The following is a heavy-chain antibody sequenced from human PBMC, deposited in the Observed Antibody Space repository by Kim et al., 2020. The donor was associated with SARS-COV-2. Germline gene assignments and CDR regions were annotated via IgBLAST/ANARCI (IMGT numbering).Heavy chain of an antibody. J-gene: IGHJ2*01. D-gene: IGHD5-12*01. CDR2: ISGRGGST. Sequence: GGSLRLSCAASGFTFSSYAMSWVRQAPGKGLEWVSAISGRGGSTYYADSVKGRFXXSRDNSKNTLYPQMXXLRXEDPSVYYXAXXXXSRDGYKDWYFDLWGRXXXVTVSS. V-gene: IGHV3-23*01. CDR1: GFTFSSYA. CDR3: AXXXXSRDGYKDWYFDL.